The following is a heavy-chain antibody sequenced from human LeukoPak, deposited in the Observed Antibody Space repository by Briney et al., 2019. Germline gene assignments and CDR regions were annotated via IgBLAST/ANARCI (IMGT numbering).Heavy chain of an antibody. J-gene: IGHJ4*02. Sequence: PSETLSLTCAVSGYSISSGYYWGWIRQPPGKGLEWIGSIYHSGSIYYNPSLKSRVTISVDTSKNQFSLKLSSVTAADTAVYYCARGYYDSRGYYWNYFDYWGQGTLVTVSS. CDR2: IYHSGSI. CDR1: GYSISSGYY. V-gene: IGHV4-38-2*01. CDR3: ARGYYDSRGYYWNYFDY. D-gene: IGHD3-22*01.